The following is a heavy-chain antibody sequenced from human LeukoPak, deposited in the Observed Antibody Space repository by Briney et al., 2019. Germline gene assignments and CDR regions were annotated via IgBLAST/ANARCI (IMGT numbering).Heavy chain of an antibody. Sequence: GASVKVSCKASGYTFTAYYIHWVRRAPGQGLEWMEWINPNSGGTESAQKFQGRVTMTRDTSISTAYMELSRLRSDDTAVYYCATSRPHSGSYLVERAWIDDAFDIWGQGTMVTVSS. CDR2: INPNSGGT. CDR3: ATSRPHSGSYLVERAWIDDAFDI. V-gene: IGHV1-2*02. CDR1: GYTFTAYY. D-gene: IGHD1-26*01. J-gene: IGHJ3*02.